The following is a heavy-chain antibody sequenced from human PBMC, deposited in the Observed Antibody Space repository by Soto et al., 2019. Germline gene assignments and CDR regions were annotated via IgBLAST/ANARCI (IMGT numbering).Heavy chain of an antibody. CDR3: ATGRIVVVTAPSSYYYGMDV. CDR2: FDPEDGET. J-gene: IGHJ6*02. CDR1: GYTLTELS. V-gene: IGHV1-24*01. Sequence: VKVSCKVSGYTLTELSMHWVRQAPGKGLEWMGGFDPEDGETIYAQKFQGRVTMTEDTSTDTAYMELSSLRSEDTAVYYCATGRIVVVTAPSSYYYGMDVWGQGTTVTVSS. D-gene: IGHD2-21*02.